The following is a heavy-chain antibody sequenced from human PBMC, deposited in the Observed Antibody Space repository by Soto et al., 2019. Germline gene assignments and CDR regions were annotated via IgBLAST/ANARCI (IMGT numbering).Heavy chain of an antibody. Sequence: EVQLVESGGGLVQPGGSLRLSCAASGFTFSSYAMHWVRQAPGKGLEYVSAISSNGGSTYYANSVKGRFTISRDNSKNTLYLQMGSLRAEDMAVYHCARDSGDILTGYFDYWGQGTLVTVSS. CDR2: ISSNGGST. J-gene: IGHJ4*02. CDR1: GFTFSSYA. V-gene: IGHV3-64*01. D-gene: IGHD3-9*01. CDR3: ARDSGDILTGYFDY.